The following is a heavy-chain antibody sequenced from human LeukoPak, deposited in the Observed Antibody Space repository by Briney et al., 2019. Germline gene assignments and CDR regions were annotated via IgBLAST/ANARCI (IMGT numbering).Heavy chain of an antibody. V-gene: IGHV4-39*01. D-gene: IGHD3-22*01. CDR2: VYYSGRT. CDR3: ARHKRGCMYSFDF. Sequence: PSETLSLTCSVSGGAFNNSRFYWVWVRQVPDKGLEWLGTVYYSGRTYYNPSVTSRITISVDTSRNEFSLRLASVTVTDTAVFFSARHKRGCMYSFDFWGQGILVTVSS. CDR1: GGAFNNSRFY. J-gene: IGHJ4*02.